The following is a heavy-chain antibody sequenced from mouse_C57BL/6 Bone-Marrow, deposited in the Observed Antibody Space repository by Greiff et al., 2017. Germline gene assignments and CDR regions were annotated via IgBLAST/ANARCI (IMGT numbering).Heavy chain of an antibody. CDR1: GYAFSSYW. CDR3: ARTGTGRYFDY. V-gene: IGHV1-80*01. D-gene: IGHD4-1*01. CDR2: IYPGDGDT. Sequence: QVQLKQSGAELVKPGASVKISCKASGYAFSSYWMNWVKQRPGKGLEWIGQIYPGDGDTNYNGKFKGKATLTADKSSSTAYMQLSSLTSEDSAVYFCARTGTGRYFDYWGQGTTLTVSS. J-gene: IGHJ2*01.